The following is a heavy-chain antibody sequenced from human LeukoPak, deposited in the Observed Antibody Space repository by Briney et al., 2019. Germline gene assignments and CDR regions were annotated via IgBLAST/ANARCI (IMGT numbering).Heavy chain of an antibody. CDR2: TNTGNGNT. Sequence: ASVKVSCKASGYTFTNYHVHWVRQAPGQGLEWMGWTNTGNGNTKYSQEFQGRVTITRDTSANTAYMELSSLRSEDMAVYYCARAVKYRSGPLTDLLPYYFDYWGQGTLVTVSS. CDR3: ARAVKYRSGPLTDLLPYYFDY. J-gene: IGHJ4*02. CDR1: GYTFTNYH. D-gene: IGHD6-19*01. V-gene: IGHV1-3*02.